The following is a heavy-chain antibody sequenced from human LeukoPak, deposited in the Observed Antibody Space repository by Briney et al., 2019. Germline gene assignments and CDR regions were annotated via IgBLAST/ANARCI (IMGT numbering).Heavy chain of an antibody. CDR1: GFTFTNYA. CDR3: ARGVTTGDY. V-gene: IGHV3-23*01. CDR2: VTGPGDTT. D-gene: IGHD2-21*02. J-gene: IGHJ4*02. Sequence: GGSLRLSCATSGFTFTNYAMNWVRQAPGKGLEWVSAVTGPGDTTYYADSVKGRFFMSREDSKTTVYLQMNSLRAEDTAVYYCARGVTTGDYWGQGTLVTVSS.